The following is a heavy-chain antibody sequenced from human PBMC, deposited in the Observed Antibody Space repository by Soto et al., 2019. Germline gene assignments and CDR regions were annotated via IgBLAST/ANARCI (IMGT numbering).Heavy chain of an antibody. V-gene: IGHV3-23*01. CDR3: ARDSSRGQLVLYKQWLAPDY. CDR2: IFAGGGST. D-gene: IGHD6-19*01. J-gene: IGHJ4*02. CDR1: GFTFSNYA. Sequence: TGGSLRLSCAPSGFTFSNYAMFWVRQAPGKGLEWVSTIFAGGGSTYYADSVKGRFTISRDNSKNTLYLQMNSLRAEDTAVYYCARDSSRGQLVLYKQWLAPDYWGQGTLVTVSS.